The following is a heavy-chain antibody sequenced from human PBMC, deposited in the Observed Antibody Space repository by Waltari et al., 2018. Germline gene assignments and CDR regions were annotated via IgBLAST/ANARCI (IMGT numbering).Heavy chain of an antibody. CDR3: AREVAAAAGTENWLDP. Sequence: QVQLVQSGAEVKKPGASVKVSCKASGYTFSNYDINWVRQATGQGLEWMGWLNPNSGNTGYARKLQGRVTITRNSSISTAYMELSSLTSDDTAVYYCAREVAAAAGTENWLDPWGQGTLVIVSS. CDR1: GYTFSNYD. J-gene: IGHJ5*02. CDR2: LNPNSGNT. D-gene: IGHD6-13*01. V-gene: IGHV1-8*03.